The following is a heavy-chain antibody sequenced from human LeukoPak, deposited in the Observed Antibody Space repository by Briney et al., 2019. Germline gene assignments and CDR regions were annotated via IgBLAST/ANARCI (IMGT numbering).Heavy chain of an antibody. CDR1: GGSVSSGSYY. CDR2: IYYSGST. D-gene: IGHD4-17*01. V-gene: IGHV4-61*01. Sequence: PSETLSLTCTVSGGSVSSGSYYWGWVRQPPGRGLEWGGYIYYSGSTNYNPSLKSRVTISVDTSKNQFSLKLSPVTAADTAVYYCARVSGVDYGDSYFDYWGQGTLVTVSS. CDR3: ARVSGVDYGDSYFDY. J-gene: IGHJ4*02.